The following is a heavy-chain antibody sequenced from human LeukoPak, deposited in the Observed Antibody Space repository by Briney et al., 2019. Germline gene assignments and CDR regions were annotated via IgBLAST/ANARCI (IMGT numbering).Heavy chain of an antibody. Sequence: GASVKVSCKASGGTFSSYAISWVRQAPGQGLEWMGGIIPIFGTANYAQKFQGRVTITADESTSTAYMELSSLRSEDTAVYYCARAAPSWETPYCFDYWGQGTLVTVSS. CDR1: GGTFSSYA. CDR2: IIPIFGTA. CDR3: ARAAPSWETPYCFDY. D-gene: IGHD1-26*01. V-gene: IGHV1-69*13. J-gene: IGHJ4*02.